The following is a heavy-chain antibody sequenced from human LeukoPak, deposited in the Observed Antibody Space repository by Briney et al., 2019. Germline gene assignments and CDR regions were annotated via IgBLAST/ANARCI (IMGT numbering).Heavy chain of an antibody. J-gene: IGHJ4*02. Sequence: SETLSLTCTVSGGSISSYYWSWIRQPPGKGLEWIGYIYYSGSTYYNPSLKSRVTISVDTSKNQFSLKLSSVTAADTAVYYCARDSSAGNSIWGQGTLVTVSS. D-gene: IGHD3-10*01. CDR2: IYYSGST. CDR3: ARDSSAGNSI. V-gene: IGHV4-30-4*01. CDR1: GGSISSYY.